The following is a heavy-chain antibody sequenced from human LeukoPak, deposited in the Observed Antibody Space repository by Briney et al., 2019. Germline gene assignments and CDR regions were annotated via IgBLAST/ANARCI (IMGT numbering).Heavy chain of an antibody. V-gene: IGHV4-39*07. Sequence: PSETLSLTCTVSGGSTSSSSYYWGWIRQPPGKGLEWIGSIYYSGSTYYNPSLKSRVTISVDRSKNQFSLKLSSVTAADTAVYYCARVEEDIVVVPAAEVNDAFDIWGQGTMVTVSS. CDR1: GGSTSSSSYY. D-gene: IGHD2-2*01. CDR3: ARVEEDIVVVPAAEVNDAFDI. J-gene: IGHJ3*02. CDR2: IYYSGST.